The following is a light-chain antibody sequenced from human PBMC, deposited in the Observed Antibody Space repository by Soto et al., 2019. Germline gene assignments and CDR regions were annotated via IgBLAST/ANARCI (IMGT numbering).Light chain of an antibody. J-gene: IGKJ1*01. CDR1: QSVTSN. CDR2: DAS. Sequence: EFVLTQSPGTLSLSPGERATLSCRASQSVTSNLAWYQQKPGQAPRLLIYDASNRATGIPARFSGSGSGTDFTLTISSLEPEDFAVYYCQQRSNWPAFGQGTKVDIK. CDR3: QQRSNWPA. V-gene: IGKV3-11*01.